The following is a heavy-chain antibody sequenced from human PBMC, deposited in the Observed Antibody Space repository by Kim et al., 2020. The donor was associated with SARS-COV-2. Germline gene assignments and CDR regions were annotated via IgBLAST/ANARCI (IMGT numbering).Heavy chain of an antibody. J-gene: IGHJ6*02. CDR3: ARAVLVEYYYYYYGMDV. D-gene: IGHD2-8*02. CDR1: GYTFTSYA. V-gene: IGHV7-4-1*02. Sequence: ASVKVSCKASGYTFTSYAMNWVRQAPGQGLEWMGWINTNTGNPTYAQGFTGRFVFSLDTSVSTAYLQISSLKAEDTAVYYCARAVLVEYYYYYYGMDVWGQGTTVTVSS. CDR2: INTNTGNP.